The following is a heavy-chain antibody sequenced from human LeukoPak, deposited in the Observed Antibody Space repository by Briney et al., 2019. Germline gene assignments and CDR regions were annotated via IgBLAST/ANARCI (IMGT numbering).Heavy chain of an antibody. Sequence: ASVKVSCKASGYTFTSYDINWVRQATGQGLEWMGWMNPNSGNTGYAQKFQGRVTMTRNTSISTGYMELSSLRSEDTAVYYCARCQDSSGYYYVYYYYYGMDVWGQGTTVTVSS. J-gene: IGHJ6*02. V-gene: IGHV1-8*01. CDR3: ARCQDSSGYYYVYYYYYGMDV. CDR2: MNPNSGNT. CDR1: GYTFTSYD. D-gene: IGHD3-22*01.